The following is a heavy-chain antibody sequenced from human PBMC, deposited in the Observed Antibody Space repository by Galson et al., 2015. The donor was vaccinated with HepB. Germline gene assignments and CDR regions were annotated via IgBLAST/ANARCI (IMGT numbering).Heavy chain of an antibody. CDR1: GGSISSGGYY. CDR3: ARCRASNWLDP. J-gene: IGHJ5*02. CDR2: IYYTGVT. Sequence: TLSLACTVSGGSISSGGYYWTWIRQHPGEGLEWIGYIYYTGVTYYNPSLKSRITISVDTSRNQFSLKLTSVTAADTAIYYCARCRASNWLDPWGQGTLVTVSS. V-gene: IGHV4-31*03. D-gene: IGHD3-16*01.